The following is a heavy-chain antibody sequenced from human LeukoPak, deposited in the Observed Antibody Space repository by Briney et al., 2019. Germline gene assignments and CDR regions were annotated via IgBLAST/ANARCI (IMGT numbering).Heavy chain of an antibody. Sequence: ASVKVSCKASGYTFTGYYMHWVRQAPGQGLEWMGWINPNSGGTNYAQKFQGRVTMTRDTSISTAYTELSRLRSDDTAVYYCAREWYDYVWGSYRSPKGGWFDPWGQGTLVTVSS. V-gene: IGHV1-2*02. J-gene: IGHJ5*02. D-gene: IGHD3-16*02. CDR2: INPNSGGT. CDR1: GYTFTGYY. CDR3: AREWYDYVWGSYRSPKGGWFDP.